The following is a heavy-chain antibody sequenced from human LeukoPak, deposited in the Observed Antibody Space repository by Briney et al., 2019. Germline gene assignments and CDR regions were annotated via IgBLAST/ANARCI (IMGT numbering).Heavy chain of an antibody. D-gene: IGHD1-1*01. CDR1: GGSISTDHYY. V-gene: IGHV4-39*01. CDR2: IYYTGAT. Sequence: SETLSLTCTVSGGSISTDHYYWAWIRQPPGKGLEWVASIYYTGATYYNLSLKSRLAISIDTSNNQFSLTSSSVRAADTAVYYCATGYTTGSDYWGQGTLVTVSS. CDR3: ATGYTTGSDY. J-gene: IGHJ4*02.